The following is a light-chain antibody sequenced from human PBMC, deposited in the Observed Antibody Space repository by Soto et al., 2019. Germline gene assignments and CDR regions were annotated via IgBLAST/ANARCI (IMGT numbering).Light chain of an antibody. CDR3: QQLNTYPIT. V-gene: IGKV1-9*01. CDR2: DAS. J-gene: IGKJ5*01. CDR1: QGISSY. Sequence: DIQLTQSPSFLSASVGDRVTITCRASQGISSYLAWYQQKPGKAPELLIYDASTLQSGVPSRFSGSGSGTEFTLTISSLQPEDFATYYCQQLNTYPITFGQGTRLEI.